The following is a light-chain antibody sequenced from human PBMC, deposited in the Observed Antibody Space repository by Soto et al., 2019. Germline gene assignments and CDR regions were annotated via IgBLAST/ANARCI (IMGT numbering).Light chain of an antibody. CDR2: LEGSGSY. CDR3: ETWDSNTPLV. V-gene: IGLV4-60*02. J-gene: IGLJ2*01. Sequence: QLVLTQSSSASASLGSSVKLTCTLSSGHSSYIIAWHQQQPGKAPRYLLKLEGSGSYNKGSGVPDRFSGSSSGADRYLTISNPQFEDEADYYCETWDSNTPLVFGGGTKLTVL. CDR1: SGHSSYI.